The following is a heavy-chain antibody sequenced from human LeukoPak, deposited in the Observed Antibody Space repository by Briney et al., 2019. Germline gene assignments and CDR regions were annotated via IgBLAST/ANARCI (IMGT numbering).Heavy chain of an antibody. CDR3: ARVGSAAATADY. Sequence: GASVKVSCKASGYTFTTYYMHWMRQAPGQGPEWMGIINPRGGSTDYSQKFQGRITMTSDTSTSTVYMELSSLRPDDTAVYFCARVGSAAATADYWGQGTLVTVSS. D-gene: IGHD6-25*01. J-gene: IGHJ4*02. CDR2: INPRGGST. CDR1: GYTFTTYY. V-gene: IGHV1-46*01.